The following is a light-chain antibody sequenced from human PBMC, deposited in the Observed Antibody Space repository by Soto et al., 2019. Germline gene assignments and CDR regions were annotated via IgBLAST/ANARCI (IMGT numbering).Light chain of an antibody. J-gene: IGKJ4*01. Sequence: EIVLTQSPGTLSLSPGERATLSCRASQSVSSSYLAWYQQKPGQAPRLLIYGASSRATGIPDRFSGSGSGTDFTLTLSRLEPEDFAVYYGQQYGSSLLTFGGWTKVEIK. CDR1: QSVSSSY. CDR2: GAS. CDR3: QQYGSSLLT. V-gene: IGKV3-20*01.